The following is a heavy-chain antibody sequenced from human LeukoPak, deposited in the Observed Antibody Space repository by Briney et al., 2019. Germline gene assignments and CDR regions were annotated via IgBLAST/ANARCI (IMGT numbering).Heavy chain of an antibody. CDR1: GFTFSSYA. CDR3: ASVSGSGSYRYYYYYYMDV. Sequence: GGSLRLSCAASGFTFSSYAMSWVRQAPGKGLEWVSAISGSGGSTYYADSVKGRFTISRDNAKNSLYLQMNSLRAEDTAVYYCASVSGSGSYRYYYYYYMDVWGKGTTVTISS. D-gene: IGHD3-10*01. CDR2: ISGSGGST. J-gene: IGHJ6*03. V-gene: IGHV3-23*01.